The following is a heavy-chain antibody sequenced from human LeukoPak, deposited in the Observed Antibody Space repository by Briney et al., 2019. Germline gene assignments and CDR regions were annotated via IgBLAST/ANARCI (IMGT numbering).Heavy chain of an antibody. D-gene: IGHD6-13*01. V-gene: IGHV1-69*05. CDR1: GGTFSSYA. Sequence: ASVKVSCKASGGTFSSYAISWVRQAPGQGLEWMGGIIPIFGTANYAQKFQGRVTITTDESTSTAYMERSSLRSEDTAVYYCAKGLRQQLALDYWGQGTLVTVSS. CDR2: IIPIFGTA. J-gene: IGHJ4*02. CDR3: AKGLRQQLALDY.